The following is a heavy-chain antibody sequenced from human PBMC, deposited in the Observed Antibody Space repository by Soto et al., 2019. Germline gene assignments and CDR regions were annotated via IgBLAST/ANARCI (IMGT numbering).Heavy chain of an antibody. V-gene: IGHV1-69*06. Sequence: SVKVSCKASGGTFSSYAISWVRQAPGQGLEWMGGIIPIFGTANYAQKFQGRVTITADKSTSTAYMELSSLRSEDTAVYYCARDKGYSSSWYEPFDYWGQGTLVTVYS. CDR3: ARDKGYSSSWYEPFDY. CDR2: IIPIFGTA. CDR1: GGTFSSYA. D-gene: IGHD6-13*01. J-gene: IGHJ4*02.